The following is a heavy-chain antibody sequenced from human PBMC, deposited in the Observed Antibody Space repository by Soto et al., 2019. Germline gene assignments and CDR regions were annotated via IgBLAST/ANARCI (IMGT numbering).Heavy chain of an antibody. V-gene: IGHV3-33*01. D-gene: IGHD5-18*01. J-gene: IGHJ4*02. Sequence: QVQLVESGGGVVQPGRSLRLSCAASGFTFSSYGMHWVRQAPGKGLEWVAVIWYDGSNKYYADSVKGRFTISRDNSKNTLYLQMNSLRAEDTAVYYCAREKRIQLTVYYFDYWGQGTLVTVSS. CDR3: AREKRIQLTVYYFDY. CDR1: GFTFSSYG. CDR2: IWYDGSNK.